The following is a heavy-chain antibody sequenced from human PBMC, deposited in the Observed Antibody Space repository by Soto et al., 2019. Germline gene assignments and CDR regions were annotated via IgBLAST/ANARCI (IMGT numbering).Heavy chain of an antibody. V-gene: IGHV1-3*01. CDR1: GYTFISYA. D-gene: IGHD3-22*01. Sequence: ASVKVSCKASGYTFISYAMHWVRQAPGQRLEWMGWLNAGNGNTKYSQKFQGRVTITRDTSASTAYMELSSLRSEDTAVYYCACGGYFDSSNYLAYSGLGTLVIASS. J-gene: IGHJ1*01. CDR2: LNAGNGNT. CDR3: ACGGYFDSSNYLAY.